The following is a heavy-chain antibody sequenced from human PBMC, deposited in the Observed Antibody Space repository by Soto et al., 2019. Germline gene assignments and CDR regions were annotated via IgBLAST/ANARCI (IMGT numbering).Heavy chain of an antibody. J-gene: IGHJ6*03. Sequence: QVQLQESGPGLVKPSETLSLTCTVSGGSISSYYWSWIRQPPGKGLEWIGDIYYSGGTNYNPSLKRRVTISVDTSKNQCSLKLSYVTAADTAVYYCARGGLGYCSSTSCYFSYYYYMDVWGKGTTVTVSS. CDR1: GGSISSYY. D-gene: IGHD2-2*01. CDR3: ARGGLGYCSSTSCYFSYYYYMDV. V-gene: IGHV4-59*01. CDR2: IYYSGGT.